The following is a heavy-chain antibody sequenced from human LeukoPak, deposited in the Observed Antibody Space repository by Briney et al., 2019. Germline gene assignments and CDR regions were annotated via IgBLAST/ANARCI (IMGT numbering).Heavy chain of an antibody. CDR3: ARLTPMVTVITYHAFDI. Sequence: SETLSLTCTVSGGSISSYYWSWIRQPPGKGLEWIGYIYYSGSTNYNPSLKSRVTISVDTSKNQFSLKLSSVTAADTAVYYCARLTPMVTVITYHAFDIWGQGIMVTVSS. CDR1: GGSISSYY. D-gene: IGHD5-18*01. J-gene: IGHJ3*02. V-gene: IGHV4-59*01. CDR2: IYYSGST.